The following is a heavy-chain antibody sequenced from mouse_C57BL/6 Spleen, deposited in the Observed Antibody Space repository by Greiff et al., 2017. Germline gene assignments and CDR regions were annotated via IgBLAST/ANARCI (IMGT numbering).Heavy chain of an antibody. Sequence: QVQLQQPGAELVKPGASVKLSCKASGYTFTSYWMHWVKQRPGQGLEWIGMIHPNSGSTNYNEKFKSKATLTVDKSSSTAYMQLSSLTSEDSAVYYCAFYDYDGVYAMDYWGQGTSVTVSS. CDR1: GYTFTSYW. V-gene: IGHV1-64*01. CDR2: IHPNSGST. J-gene: IGHJ4*01. D-gene: IGHD2-4*01. CDR3: AFYDYDGVYAMDY.